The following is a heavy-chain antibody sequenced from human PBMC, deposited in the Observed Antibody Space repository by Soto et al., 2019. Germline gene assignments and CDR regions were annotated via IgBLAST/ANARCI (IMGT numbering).Heavy chain of an antibody. D-gene: IGHD2-15*01. CDR1: GFTFSSYG. CDR3: ARDEDTMDNYFDY. CDR2: IWYDGSNK. Sequence: QVQLVESGGGVVQPGRSLRLSCAASGFTFSSYGMHWVRQAPGKGLEWVAVIWYDGSNKYYADSVKGRFTISRDNSKNTLYLQMNSLRAEDTAVYYCARDEDTMDNYFDYWGQGTLVTVSS. V-gene: IGHV3-33*01. J-gene: IGHJ4*02.